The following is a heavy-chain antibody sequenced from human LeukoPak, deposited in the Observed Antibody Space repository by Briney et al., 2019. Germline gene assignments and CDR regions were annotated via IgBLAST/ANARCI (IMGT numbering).Heavy chain of an antibody. CDR2: IYPGDSDT. Sequence: GESLKISCKGSGYSFTTYWIGWVRQMPGRGLERMGIIYPGDSDTRYSPSFQGQVTISADKSSSTAYLQWSGLKASDTAIYYCARLYSSYGIGHFDYWAQGTLVTVSS. CDR1: GYSFTTYW. D-gene: IGHD4-11*01. CDR3: ARLYSSYGIGHFDY. J-gene: IGHJ4*02. V-gene: IGHV5-51*01.